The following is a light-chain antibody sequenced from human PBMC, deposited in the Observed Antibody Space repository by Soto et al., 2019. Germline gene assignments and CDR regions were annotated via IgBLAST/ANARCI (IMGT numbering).Light chain of an antibody. J-gene: IGLJ3*02. Sequence: QAVVTQPPSVSGAPGQRVTISCTGSSSNIGAGFDVHWYQQLPGTAPKLLIYGNSNRPSGVPDRFSGSKSGTSASLAITGLQAEYEADYYCQSYDSSLGGWVFGGGTKLTVL. CDR3: QSYDSSLGGWV. V-gene: IGLV1-40*01. CDR1: SSNIGAGFD. CDR2: GNS.